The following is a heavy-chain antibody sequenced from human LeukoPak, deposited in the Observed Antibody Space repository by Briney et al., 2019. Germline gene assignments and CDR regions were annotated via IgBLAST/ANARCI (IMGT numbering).Heavy chain of an antibody. J-gene: IGHJ5*02. CDR2: INHSGST. CDR1: GGSSSGYY. V-gene: IGHV4-34*01. D-gene: IGHD3-10*01. CDR3: ARGRGLWFGEHNWFDP. Sequence: SETLSLTCAVYGGSSSGYYWSWIRQPPGKGLEWIGEINHSGSTNYNPSLKSRVTISVDTSKNQFSLKLSSVTAADTAVYYCARGRGLWFGEHNWFDPWGQGTLVTVSS.